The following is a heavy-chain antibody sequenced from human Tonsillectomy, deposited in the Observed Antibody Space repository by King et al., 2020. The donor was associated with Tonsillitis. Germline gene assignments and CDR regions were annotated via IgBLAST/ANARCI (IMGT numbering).Heavy chain of an antibody. CDR2: MNPNSGNT. D-gene: IGHD5-12*01. V-gene: IGHV1-8*01. CDR3: ARARDSGYDGAGFIWFDP. CDR1: GYTFTSYD. Sequence: VQLVESGAEVKKPGASVKVSCKASGYTFTSYDINWVRQATGQGLEWMGWMNPNSGNTGYAQKFQGRVTMTRNTSISTAYMELSSLRSGDTAGYYCARARDSGYDGAGFIWFDPWGQGTLVTVSS. J-gene: IGHJ5*02.